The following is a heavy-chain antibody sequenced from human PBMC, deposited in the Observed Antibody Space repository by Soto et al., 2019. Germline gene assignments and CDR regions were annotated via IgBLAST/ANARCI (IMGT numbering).Heavy chain of an antibody. J-gene: IGHJ6*02. CDR1: GFTFSSYA. V-gene: IGHV3-64*01. D-gene: IGHD2-21*01. CDR2: ITSNGGNT. CDR3: ARRIPFGYGMDV. Sequence: EVQLVESGGGLVQPGGSLRLSCAASGFTFSSYAMHWVHQAPGKGLECVSAITSNGGNTDYASSVKGRFTISRDNSKNPLYLQMGSLRAEDMAVYYCARRIPFGYGMDVWGQGTTVTVSS.